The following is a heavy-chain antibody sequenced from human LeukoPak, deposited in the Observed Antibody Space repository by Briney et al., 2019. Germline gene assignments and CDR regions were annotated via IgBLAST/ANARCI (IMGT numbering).Heavy chain of an antibody. V-gene: IGHV3-30-3*01. Sequence: GRSLRLSCAASGFTFSSYAMHWVRQAPGKGLEWVAVISYDGSNKYYADSVKGRFTISRDNSKNTLYLQMNSLRAEDTAVYYCARTYYWPGYFFDYWGQGTLVTVSS. CDR1: GFTFSSYA. CDR3: ARTYYWPGYFFDY. CDR2: ISYDGSNK. J-gene: IGHJ4*02. D-gene: IGHD3-10*01.